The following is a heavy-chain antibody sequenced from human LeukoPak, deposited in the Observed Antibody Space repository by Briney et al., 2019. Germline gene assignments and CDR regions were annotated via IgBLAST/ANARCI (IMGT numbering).Heavy chain of an antibody. Sequence: SETLSLTCIVSGGSISSSRDYWAWIRQPPGKGLEWIANIYYSGSTYYSPSLKSRVIISVDTSKNQFSLKLSSVTAADTAVYYCARVVATGGFDYWGQGTLVTVSS. CDR1: GGSISSSRDY. V-gene: IGHV4-39*01. CDR3: ARVVATGGFDY. D-gene: IGHD1-26*01. J-gene: IGHJ4*02. CDR2: IYYSGST.